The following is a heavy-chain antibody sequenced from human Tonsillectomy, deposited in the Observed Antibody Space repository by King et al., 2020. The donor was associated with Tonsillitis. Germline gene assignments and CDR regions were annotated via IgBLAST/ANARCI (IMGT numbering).Heavy chain of an antibody. Sequence: VQLVESGGGVVQPGGSLRLSCAASGFTFSNYGMHCVRQAPGKGLEWVAFIRYDGSNKYYADSVKGRFTISRDNSKNTLYLQMNSLRAEDTAVYYCAKADLPYYYYYGVDGWGLGTTVTVSS. CDR3: AKADLPYYYYYGVDG. CDR2: IRYDGSNK. V-gene: IGHV3-30*02. J-gene: IGHJ6*02. CDR1: GFTFSNYG.